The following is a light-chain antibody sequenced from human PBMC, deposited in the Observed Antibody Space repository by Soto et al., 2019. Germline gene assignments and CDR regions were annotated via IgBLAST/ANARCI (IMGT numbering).Light chain of an antibody. V-gene: IGLV1-47*01. CDR3: AAWEDSRSGVV. Sequence: QSVLTQPPSASGTPGQRVTISCSGSSSNIGSNYVFWYQHLPGTAPKLLIYRTNQRPSGVPDRVSGSKSGTSASLALSGRRSEDETDYYCAAWEDSRSGVVFGGGTKLTVL. J-gene: IGLJ2*01. CDR2: RTN. CDR1: SSNIGSNY.